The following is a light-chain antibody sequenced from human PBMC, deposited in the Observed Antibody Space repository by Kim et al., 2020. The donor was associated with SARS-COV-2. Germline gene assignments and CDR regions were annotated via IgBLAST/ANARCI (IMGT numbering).Light chain of an antibody. CDR1: QSLSSN. CDR2: GVS. J-gene: IGKJ1*01. CDR3: KNYNNWPPGT. Sequence: EIVMTQSPATLSVSPGERATLSCRASQSLSSNLAWYQQKPGQAPRLLMYGVSTRATGIPARFSGSGSGTEFTLTISNLQSEDFAVYYCKNYNNWPPGTFGQGTKVDIK. V-gene: IGKV3-15*01.